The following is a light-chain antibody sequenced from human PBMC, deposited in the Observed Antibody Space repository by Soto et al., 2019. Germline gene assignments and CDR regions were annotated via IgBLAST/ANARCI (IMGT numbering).Light chain of an antibody. CDR3: QQHSNWHVMYT. CDR2: DAS. Sequence: EIVLTQSPATLSLSPGERATLSCRASQSVSSYLAWYQQKPGHAPRLLIYDASNRATGIPPRFSVSGSGTDFTLTISSLEPEDVEVYLCQQHSNWHVMYTFGHGTKLEIK. J-gene: IGKJ2*01. CDR1: QSVSSY. V-gene: IGKV3-11*01.